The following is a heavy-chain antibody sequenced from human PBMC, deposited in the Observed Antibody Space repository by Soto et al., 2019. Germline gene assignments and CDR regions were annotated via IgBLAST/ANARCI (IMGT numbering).Heavy chain of an antibody. V-gene: IGHV3-23*01. D-gene: IGHD3-3*02. Sequence: EVQLLESGGGLVQPGGSLRLSCAASGFTFSSYAMSWVRQAPGKGLEWVSAISGSGGSTYYADSVKGRFIISRDNSKNTLYLQMNSLRAEDTAVYYCAKDLGFLEWLDYWGQGTLVTVSS. CDR2: ISGSGGST. J-gene: IGHJ4*02. CDR1: GFTFSSYA. CDR3: AKDLGFLEWLDY.